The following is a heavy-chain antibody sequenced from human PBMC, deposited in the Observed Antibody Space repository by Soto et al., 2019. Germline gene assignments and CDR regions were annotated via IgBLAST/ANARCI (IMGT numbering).Heavy chain of an antibody. CDR2: IIPIFGTA. CDR3: ARDSGTIIVVVTAIYYYGMDV. Sequence: QVQLVQSGAEVKKPGSSVKVSCKASGGTFSSYAISWVRQAPGQGLEWMGGIIPIFGTANYAQKFQGRVTITADKSTSTAYMELSSLRSEDTAVYYCARDSGTIIVVVTAIYYYGMDVWGQGTTVTVSS. V-gene: IGHV1-69*06. CDR1: GGTFSSYA. D-gene: IGHD2-21*02. J-gene: IGHJ6*02.